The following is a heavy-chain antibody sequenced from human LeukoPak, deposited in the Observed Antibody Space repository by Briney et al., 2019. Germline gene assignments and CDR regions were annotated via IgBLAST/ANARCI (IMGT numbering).Heavy chain of an antibody. J-gene: IGHJ3*02. V-gene: IGHV1-18*01. CDR2: ISAYNGNT. CDR3: ARFALQVVTPFDAFDI. Sequence: ASVKVSCTASGYTFTSYGISWVRQAPGQGLEWMGWISAYNGNTNYAQKLQGRVTMTTDTSTSTAYMELRSLRSDDTAVYYCARFALQVVTPFDAFDIWGQGTMVTVSS. CDR1: GYTFTSYG. D-gene: IGHD4-23*01.